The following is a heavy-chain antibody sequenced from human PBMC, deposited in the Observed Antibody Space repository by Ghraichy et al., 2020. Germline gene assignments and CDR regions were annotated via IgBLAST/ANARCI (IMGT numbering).Heavy chain of an antibody. V-gene: IGHV4-59*01. CDR1: GGSISSYY. Sequence: SETLSLTCTVSGGSISSYYWSWIRQPPGKGLEWIGYIYYSGSTNYNPSLKSRVTISVDTSKNQFSLKLSSVTAADTAVYYCARDGGREGFDPWGQGTLVTVSS. CDR2: IYYSGST. D-gene: IGHD2-15*01. CDR3: ARDGGREGFDP. J-gene: IGHJ5*02.